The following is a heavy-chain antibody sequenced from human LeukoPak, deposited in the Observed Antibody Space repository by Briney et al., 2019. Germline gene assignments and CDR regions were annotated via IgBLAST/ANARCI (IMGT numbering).Heavy chain of an antibody. CDR1: GYTFTSYD. Sequence: GASVKVSCKASGYTFTSYDINWVRQATGQRLEWMGWMNPNSGNTGYAQKFQGRVTMTRNTSISTAYMELSSLRSEDTAVYYCARVGYCSSTSCYNYYYYYMDVWGEGTTVTVSS. J-gene: IGHJ6*03. V-gene: IGHV1-8*01. CDR3: ARVGYCSSTSCYNYYYYYMDV. D-gene: IGHD2-2*02. CDR2: MNPNSGNT.